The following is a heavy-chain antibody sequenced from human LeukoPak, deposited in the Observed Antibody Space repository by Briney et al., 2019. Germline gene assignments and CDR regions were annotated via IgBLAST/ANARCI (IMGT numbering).Heavy chain of an antibody. CDR1: GGTFSSYA. CDR2: IIPIFGTA. D-gene: IGHD6-13*01. V-gene: IGHV1-69*06. J-gene: IGHJ6*03. CDR3: ARDRYSSSWGHYYYYYMDV. Sequence: SVKVSCKASGGTFSSYAISWVRQAPGQGLEWMGGIIPIFGTANYAQKFQGRVTITADKSTSTAYMELSSLRSEDTAVYYCARDRYSSSWGHYYYYYMDVWGKGTTVTVSS.